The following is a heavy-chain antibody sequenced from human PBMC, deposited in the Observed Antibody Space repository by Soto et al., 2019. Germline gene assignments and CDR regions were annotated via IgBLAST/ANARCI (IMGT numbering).Heavy chain of an antibody. V-gene: IGHV3-23*01. CDR1: GFTFGLYA. D-gene: IGHD6-19*01. CDR2: ISGAGGTT. Sequence: EVQLLESGGGLVQPGGSLRLSCAASGFTFGLYAMNWVRQAPGKGLEWVSAISGAGGTTYYADSAKGRFTISRDNSKDTLYLQMNSLRAKDTAVYYCAKLSDSSGWGIDYWGQGTLVTVSS. J-gene: IGHJ4*02. CDR3: AKLSDSSGWGIDY.